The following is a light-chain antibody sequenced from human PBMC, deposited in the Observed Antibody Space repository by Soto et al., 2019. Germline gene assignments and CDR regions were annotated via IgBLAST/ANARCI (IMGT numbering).Light chain of an antibody. Sequence: EIVLTQSPATLSLSPGERATLSCRASQSVATNLAWYQQKPGQPPRLLIYGASTRATGIPARFSGSGSGTDFTLTIRRLEPEDFALYYCQQYGRSPTTFGQGTKVDIK. CDR1: QSVATN. CDR3: QQYGRSPTT. CDR2: GAS. V-gene: IGKV3-20*01. J-gene: IGKJ1*01.